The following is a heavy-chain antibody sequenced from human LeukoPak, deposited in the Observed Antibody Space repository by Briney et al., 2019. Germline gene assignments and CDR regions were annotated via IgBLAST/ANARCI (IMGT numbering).Heavy chain of an antibody. CDR1: GYICSNYG. V-gene: IGHV1-18*01. J-gene: IGHJ4*02. CDR3: ARIYDLWHGYQGVFHDY. Sequence: GASVKVSCKTSGYICSNYGVSWVRQAPGQGLEWMGWISGFNANTDYGEKFQGRVTMTTDTSTTTVYMELRSLRFDDTAVYYCARIYDLWHGYQGVFHDYWRQGTLVTVSS. D-gene: IGHD3-3*01. CDR2: ISGFNANT.